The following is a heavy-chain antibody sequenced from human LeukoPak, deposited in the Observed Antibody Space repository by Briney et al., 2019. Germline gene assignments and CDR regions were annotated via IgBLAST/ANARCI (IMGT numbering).Heavy chain of an antibody. CDR2: IYYSGST. J-gene: IGHJ4*02. CDR1: GGSISSGDYY. D-gene: IGHD5-12*01. Sequence: PSETLSLTCTVSGGSISSGDYYWSWIRQPPGKGLEWIGYIYYSGSTYYNPSLKSRVTISVDTSKNQFSLKLSSVTAADTAVYYRARISLRSEGFDYWGQGTLVTVSS. V-gene: IGHV4-30-4*01. CDR3: ARISLRSEGFDY.